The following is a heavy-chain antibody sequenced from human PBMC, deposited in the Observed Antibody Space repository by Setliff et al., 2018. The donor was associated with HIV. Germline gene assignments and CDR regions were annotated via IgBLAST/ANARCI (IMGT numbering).Heavy chain of an antibody. Sequence: PGGSLRLSCAASGFSFRNFGMHWVRQAPGKGLEWVAVIWYDGTNTNYADSVKGRFTISRDNTRNTLYLQMESLRAEDTAVYYCARESAYSTGGGYFDLWGRGTLVTVSS. CDR1: GFSFRNFG. D-gene: IGHD6-19*01. J-gene: IGHJ2*01. CDR3: ARESAYSTGGGYFDL. V-gene: IGHV3-33*01. CDR2: IWYDGTNT.